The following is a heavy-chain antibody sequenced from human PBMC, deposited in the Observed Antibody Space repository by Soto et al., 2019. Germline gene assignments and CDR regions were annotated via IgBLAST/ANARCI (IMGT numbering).Heavy chain of an antibody. CDR1: GDTFSTYT. CDR3: ARPNLWSGYYARHLYDFDY. V-gene: IGHV1-69*13. Sequence: VKVSCKASGDTFSTYTITWMRQAPGQGLEWMGGIIPRSATSNYAQKFQGRVTITADESTNTAYMELRSLRSEDTAVYYCARPNLWSGYYARHLYDFDYWGEGTLVTGAS. CDR2: IIPRSATS. D-gene: IGHD3-3*01. J-gene: IGHJ4*02.